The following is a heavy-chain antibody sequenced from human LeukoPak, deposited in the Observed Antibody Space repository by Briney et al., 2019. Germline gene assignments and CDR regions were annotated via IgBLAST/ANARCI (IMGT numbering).Heavy chain of an antibody. CDR2: ITRSSGYM. Sequence: GGSLRLSCAASEFTFSSFGMHWVRQAPGKGLEWVSSITRSSGYMYFADSLKGRFTISRDNAKNSVYLQMDSLRAEDTAVYYCGRFAHCGGDCYYFDYWGQGTLVTVSS. CDR3: GRFAHCGGDCYYFDY. CDR1: EFTFSSFG. J-gene: IGHJ4*02. D-gene: IGHD2-21*01. V-gene: IGHV3-21*01.